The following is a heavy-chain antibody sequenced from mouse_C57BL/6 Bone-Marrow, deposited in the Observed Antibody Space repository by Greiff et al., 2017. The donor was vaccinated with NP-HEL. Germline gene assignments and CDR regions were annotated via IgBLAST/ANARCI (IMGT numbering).Heavy chain of an antibody. D-gene: IGHD1-1*01. Sequence: QVQLQQSGAELARPGASVKLSCKASGYTFTSYGISWVKQRTGQGLEWIGEIYPRSGNTYYNEKFKGKATLTADKSSSTAYMELRSLTSEDSAVYFCARRYYGSSYPWYFDVWGTGTTVTVSS. CDR3: ARRYYGSSYPWYFDV. J-gene: IGHJ1*03. CDR1: GYTFTSYG. V-gene: IGHV1-81*01. CDR2: IYPRSGNT.